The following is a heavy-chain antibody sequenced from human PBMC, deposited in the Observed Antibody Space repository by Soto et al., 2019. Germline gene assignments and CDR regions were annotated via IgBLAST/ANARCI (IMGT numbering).Heavy chain of an antibody. CDR2: IVVGSGNT. V-gene: IGHV1-58*01. CDR1: GFTFTSSA. CDR3: AADGPLAAAGSADY. D-gene: IGHD6-13*01. J-gene: IGHJ4*02. Sequence: QMQLVQSGPEVKKPGTSVKVSCKASGFTFTSSAVQWVRQARGQRLEWIGWIVVGSGNTNYAQKFQERVTITRDMSTSTAYMELSSLRSEDTAVYYCAADGPLAAAGSADYWGQGTLVTVSS.